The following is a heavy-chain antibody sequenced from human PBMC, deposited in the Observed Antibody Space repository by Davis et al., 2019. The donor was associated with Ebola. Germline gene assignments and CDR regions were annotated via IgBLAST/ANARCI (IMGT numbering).Heavy chain of an antibody. CDR1: GFTFSSYS. V-gene: IGHV3-21*01. CDR3: ARAGNDYDLYYYYGMDV. CDR2: ISSSSSYI. Sequence: GESLKISCAASGFTFSSYSMNWVRQAPGKGLEWVSSISSSSSYIYYADSVKGRFTISRDNAKNSLYLQMNSLRAEDTAVYYCARAGNDYDLYYYYGMDVWGQGTTVTVSS. J-gene: IGHJ6*02. D-gene: IGHD4-17*01.